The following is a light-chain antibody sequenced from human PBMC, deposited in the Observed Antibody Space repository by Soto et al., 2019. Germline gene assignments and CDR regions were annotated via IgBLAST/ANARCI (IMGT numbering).Light chain of an antibody. V-gene: IGLV2-23*01. CDR1: SSDVGSYNL. CDR3: CSYAGSYVV. CDR2: EGS. Sequence: QSVLTQPASVSGSPGQSITISCTGTSSDVGSYNLVSWYQQHPGKAPKLMIYEGSKRPSGVSNRFSGYKSGNTASLTISGLQAEDEADYYCCSYAGSYVVFGGGTKRTV. J-gene: IGLJ2*01.